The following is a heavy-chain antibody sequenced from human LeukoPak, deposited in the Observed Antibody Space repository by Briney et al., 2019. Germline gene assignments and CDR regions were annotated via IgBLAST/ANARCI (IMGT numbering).Heavy chain of an antibody. J-gene: IGHJ4*02. CDR2: MNPNSGNT. V-gene: IGHV1-8*01. Sequence: ASVKVSCKASGYTFTSYDIHWVRQATGQGLEWMGWMNPNSGNTGYAQKFQGRVTMTRNSSITTAYMALSSLRSEDTAVYYCARRHGRCSDGSCYYPDYWGQGTLVTVSS. D-gene: IGHD2-15*01. CDR1: GYTFTSYD. CDR3: ARRHGRCSDGSCYYPDY.